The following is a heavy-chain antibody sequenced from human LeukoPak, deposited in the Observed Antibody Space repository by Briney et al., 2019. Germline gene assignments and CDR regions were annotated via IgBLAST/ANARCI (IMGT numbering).Heavy chain of an antibody. J-gene: IGHJ4*02. CDR2: INPSTGGT. CDR1: GYTFTSYD. Sequence: GASVKVSCKASGYTFTSYDINWVRQAPGQGLEWMGWINPSTGGTYYAQNFQGRVTMTRDTSISTAYMELSRLRSDDTAVYYCAREKAVAGSSVLDYWGQGTLVTVSS. V-gene: IGHV1-2*02. CDR3: AREKAVAGSSVLDY. D-gene: IGHD6-19*01.